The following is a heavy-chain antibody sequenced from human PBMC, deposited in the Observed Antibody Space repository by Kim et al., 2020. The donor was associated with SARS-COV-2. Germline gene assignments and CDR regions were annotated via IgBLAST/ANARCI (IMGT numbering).Heavy chain of an antibody. D-gene: IGHD6-19*01. CDR2: ISYDGSNK. J-gene: IGHJ4*02. Sequence: GGSLRLSCAASGFTFSSYTLHWVRQAPGKGLEWVAVISYDGSNKYYADSVKGRFTISRDNSKNTLYLQMNSLRAEDTAVYYCARDRSGWYWGQGTLVTVSS. CDR3: ARDRSGWY. V-gene: IGHV3-30*04. CDR1: GFTFSSYT.